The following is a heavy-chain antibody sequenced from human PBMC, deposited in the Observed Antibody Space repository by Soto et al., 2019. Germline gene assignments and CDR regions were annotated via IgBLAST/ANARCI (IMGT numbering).Heavy chain of an antibody. CDR2: IFYTGTT. CDR3: ARLVVVAPVANA. J-gene: IGHJ5*02. Sequence: SETLSLTCSVSGGSISYNSYYWGWIRQPPGKGLEWVGGIFYTGTTYYSPSLKDRATISVDTSKNSFSLNLTSVTAADTAVYFCARLVVVAPVANAWGQGTLVTVSS. V-gene: IGHV4-39*02. D-gene: IGHD2-2*01. CDR1: GGSISYNSYY.